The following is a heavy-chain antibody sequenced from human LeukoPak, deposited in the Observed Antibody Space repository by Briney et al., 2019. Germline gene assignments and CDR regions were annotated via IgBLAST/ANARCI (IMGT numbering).Heavy chain of an antibody. CDR1: GLTLSSYD. Sequence: GGSLRLSSAASGLTLSSYDMHWVRQATGKGLEWVSAIGTACDTYYPGSVKGRFTISRENAKNSLYLQMNSLRAGDTAVYYCARVGFKVTMVRGVINKGYYGMDVWGQGTTVTVSS. CDR3: ARVGFKVTMVRGVINKGYYGMDV. D-gene: IGHD3-10*01. CDR2: IGTACDT. J-gene: IGHJ6*02. V-gene: IGHV3-13*01.